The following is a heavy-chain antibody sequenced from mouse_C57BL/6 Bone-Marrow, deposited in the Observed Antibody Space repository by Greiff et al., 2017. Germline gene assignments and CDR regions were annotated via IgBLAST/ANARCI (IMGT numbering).Heavy chain of an antibody. CDR3: ARGYYGSNDAMDY. J-gene: IGHJ4*01. Sequence: EVQLQQSGPELVKPGASVKIPCKASGYTFTDYNMDWVKQSHGKSLEWIGDINPNNGGTSYNQKFKGKATLTVDKSSSTAYMELRSLTSEDTAVYYCARGYYGSNDAMDYWGQGTSVTVSS. D-gene: IGHD1-1*01. CDR2: INPNNGGT. CDR1: GYTFTDYN. V-gene: IGHV1-18*01.